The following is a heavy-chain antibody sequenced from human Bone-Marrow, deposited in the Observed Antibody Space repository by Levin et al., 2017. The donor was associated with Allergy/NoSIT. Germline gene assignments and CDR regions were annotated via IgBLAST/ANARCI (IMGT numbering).Heavy chain of an antibody. CDR2: IKSVTDGGVT. CDR3: TTGRSATGIPWADY. J-gene: IGHJ4*02. Sequence: GESLKISCAASGFTFKNAWITWVRQCPGKGLEWVGRIKSVTDGGVTDYAVPVQGRFTISRDDLKTTVYLQMNNLKIDDTGDYYCTTGRSATGIPWADYWGQGTRVTVSS. V-gene: IGHV3-15*05. D-gene: IGHD6-13*01. CDR1: GFTFKNAW.